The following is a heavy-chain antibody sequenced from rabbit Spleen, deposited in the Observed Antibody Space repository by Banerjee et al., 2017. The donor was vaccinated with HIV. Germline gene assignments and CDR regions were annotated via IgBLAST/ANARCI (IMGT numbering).Heavy chain of an antibody. D-gene: IGHD8-1*01. Sequence: QEQLVESGGGLVKPEGSLKLSCTASGFSFSNKAVMCWVRQAPGKGLQWIACINASTGKPVYATWASGRFIISRTSSTTVTLRMTSLTAADTATYFCARDSGTSFSSYGMDLWGQGTLVT. CDR1: GFSFSNKAV. V-gene: IGHV1S45*01. CDR2: INASTGKP. J-gene: IGHJ6*01. CDR3: ARDSGTSFSSYGMDL.